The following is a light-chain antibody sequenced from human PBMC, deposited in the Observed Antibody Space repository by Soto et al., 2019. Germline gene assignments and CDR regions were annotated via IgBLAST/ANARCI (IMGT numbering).Light chain of an antibody. J-gene: IGLJ1*01. Sequence: QSVLTQPPSASGSPGQSVTISCTGTSSDVGCYNYVSWYQQHPGKAPKLMIYEVSKRPSGVPDRFSGSKSGNTASLTVSGLQAEDEADYYCSSYAGSNNLGVFGTGTKDTVL. CDR2: EVS. CDR1: SSDVGCYNY. V-gene: IGLV2-8*01. CDR3: SSYAGSNNLGV.